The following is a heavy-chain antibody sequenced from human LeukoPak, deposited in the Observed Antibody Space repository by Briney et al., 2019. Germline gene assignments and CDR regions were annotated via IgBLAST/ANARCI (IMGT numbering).Heavy chain of an antibody. D-gene: IGHD2-15*01. CDR3: ARKEVEDYYFDY. V-gene: IGHV3-49*04. J-gene: IGHJ4*02. Sequence: GRSLRLSCTASGFTFGDYAMSWVRQAPGKGLEWVGFIRSKAYGGTTEYAASVKGRFTISSDDSKSIAYLQMNSLKTEDTAVYYCARKEVEDYYFDYWGQGTLVTVSS. CDR2: IRSKAYGGTT. CDR1: GFTFGDYA.